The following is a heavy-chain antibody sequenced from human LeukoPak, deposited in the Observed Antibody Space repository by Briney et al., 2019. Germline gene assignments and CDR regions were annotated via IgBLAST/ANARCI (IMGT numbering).Heavy chain of an antibody. CDR1: GGSISGYY. V-gene: IGHV4-34*01. J-gene: IGHJ6*02. CDR2: INHSGST. Sequence: PSETLSLTCTVSGGSISGYYWSWIRQPPGKGLEWIGEINHSGSTNYNPSLKSRVTISVDTSKDQFSLKLSSVTAADTAVYYCARGRCSSTSCRSNYYYYYGMDVWGQGTTVTVSS. CDR3: ARGRCSSTSCRSNYYYYYGMDV. D-gene: IGHD2-2*01.